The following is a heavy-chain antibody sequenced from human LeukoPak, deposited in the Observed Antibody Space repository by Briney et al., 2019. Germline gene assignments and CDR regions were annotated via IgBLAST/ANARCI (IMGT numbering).Heavy chain of an antibody. J-gene: IGHJ4*02. D-gene: IGHD3-10*01. V-gene: IGHV1-46*01. CDR3: ARLYGSGSYTQTFDY. CDR1: GYTFTSYY. Sequence: ASVKVSCKASGYTFTSYYMHWVRQAPGQGLEWMGIINPSGGSTSYAQKFQGRVTITRDMSTSTVYMELSSLRSEDTAVYYCARLYGSGSYTQTFDYWGQGTLVTVSS. CDR2: INPSGGST.